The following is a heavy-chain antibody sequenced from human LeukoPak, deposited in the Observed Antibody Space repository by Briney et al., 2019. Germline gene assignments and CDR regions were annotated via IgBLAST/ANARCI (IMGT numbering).Heavy chain of an antibody. J-gene: IGHJ5*02. CDR1: GGPISSHY. D-gene: IGHD1-26*01. V-gene: IGHV4-59*11. CDR3: ARLEYSGSYYWFDP. Sequence: SETLSLTCTVSGGPISSHYWSWIRQPPGKGLEWIGYTYYSGSTNYNPSLKSRVTISVDTSKNQFSLNLTSVAAADTATYHCARLEYSGSYYWFDPWGQGTLVTVSS. CDR2: TYYSGST.